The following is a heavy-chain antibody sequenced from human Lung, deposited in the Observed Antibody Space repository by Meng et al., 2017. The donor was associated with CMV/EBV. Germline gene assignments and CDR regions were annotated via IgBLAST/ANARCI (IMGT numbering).Heavy chain of an antibody. Sequence: QVQLVEFGGGLVKPGGSLRLSCTGPGVTFSDYYMSWIRQAPGKGLEWVSYISPTTGYTEYADSVKGRFTISRDNAKNSLFLQMNSLRSEDTAVYYCARDFSLYRTSCVHWGQGTLVTVSS. CDR3: ARDFSLYRTSCVH. J-gene: IGHJ4*02. CDR1: GVTFSDYY. CDR2: ISPTTGYT. V-gene: IGHV3-11*05. D-gene: IGHD3-16*02.